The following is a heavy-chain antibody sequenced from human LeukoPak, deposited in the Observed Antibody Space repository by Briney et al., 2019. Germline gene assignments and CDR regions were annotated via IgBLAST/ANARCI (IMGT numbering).Heavy chain of an antibody. CDR2: VYYDGST. CDR1: GASIISSIYR. J-gene: IGHJ4*02. Sequence: PSETLSLTCTVSGASIISSIYRWGWLRQPPGTGLEWMGSVYYDGSTYYNPSLTSRVSMSVDTSKNPFSLKVRSVAATDTAVYYCARLHDLDYWGQGILVTVSS. D-gene: IGHD5-24*01. V-gene: IGHV4-39*01. CDR3: ARLHDLDY.